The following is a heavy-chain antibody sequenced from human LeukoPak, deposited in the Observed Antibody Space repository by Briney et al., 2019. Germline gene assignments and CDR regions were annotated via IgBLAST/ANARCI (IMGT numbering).Heavy chain of an antibody. CDR3: ATRRRDGQIDY. CDR2: IIPIFGTA. D-gene: IGHD5-24*01. Sequence: GASVKVSCKASGGTFSSYAISWVRQAPGQGLEWMGGIIPIFGTANYAQKFQGRVTITTDESTSTAYMELSSLRSEDTAVYYCATRRRDGQIDYWGQGTLVTVSS. J-gene: IGHJ4*02. CDR1: GGTFSSYA. V-gene: IGHV1-69*05.